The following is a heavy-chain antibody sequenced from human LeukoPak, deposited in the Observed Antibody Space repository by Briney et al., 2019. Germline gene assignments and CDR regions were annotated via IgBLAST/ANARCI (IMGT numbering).Heavy chain of an antibody. D-gene: IGHD6-19*01. V-gene: IGHV3-15*01. CDR1: GFSFSHAW. CDR3: TTSPQWLEN. J-gene: IGHJ4*02. CDR2: IQSETDGGTT. Sequence: GGSLRLSCAASGFSFSHAWMTWVRQAPGKGLEWIGRIQSETDGGTTDHAAPVKGRFTISRDDSKNMLYLQMNSLKNEDTAVYYCTTSPQWLENWGQGTLVTVSP.